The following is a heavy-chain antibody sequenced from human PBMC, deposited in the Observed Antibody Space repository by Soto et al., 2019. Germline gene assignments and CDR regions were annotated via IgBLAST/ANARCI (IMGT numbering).Heavy chain of an antibody. CDR2: ISYDGSNK. D-gene: IGHD3-3*01. V-gene: IGHV3-30-3*01. J-gene: IGHJ4*02. Sequence: PGGSLRLSCAASGFTFSSYAMHWVRQAPGKGLEWVAVISYDGSNKYYADSVKGRFTISRDNSKNTLYLQMNSLGAEDTAVYYCASSPHTPYYDFWSAPDYWGQGT. CDR3: ASSPHTPYYDFWSAPDY. CDR1: GFTFSSYA.